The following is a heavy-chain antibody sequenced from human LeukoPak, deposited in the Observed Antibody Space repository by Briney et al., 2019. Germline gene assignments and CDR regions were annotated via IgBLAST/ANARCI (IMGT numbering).Heavy chain of an antibody. V-gene: IGHV3-43D*03. J-gene: IGHJ4*02. Sequence: PGGSLRLSCAVSGSTFDDYAMHWVRQAPGKGLEWVSLVSWDGGSTYYADSVKGRFTISRDNSKNSLYLQMNSLRAEDTALYYCAKGLGRYYFDYWGQGTLVTVSS. D-gene: IGHD1-26*01. CDR3: AKGLGRYYFDY. CDR2: VSWDGGST. CDR1: GSTFDDYA.